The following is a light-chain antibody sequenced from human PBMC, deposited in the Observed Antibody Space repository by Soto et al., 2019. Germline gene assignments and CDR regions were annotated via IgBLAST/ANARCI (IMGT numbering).Light chain of an antibody. CDR3: HQYNNLWT. V-gene: IGKV3-15*01. CDR1: QSVSSG. CDR2: GAS. Sequence: EIVMTQSPATLSVSPGARVTLSCRASQSVSSGLAWYQQKPGRSPSLLIYGASTRATGIPARFSGSGSGTEFTLTISSLQSEDFGVYYCHQYNNLWTFGQGTKVDIK. J-gene: IGKJ1*01.